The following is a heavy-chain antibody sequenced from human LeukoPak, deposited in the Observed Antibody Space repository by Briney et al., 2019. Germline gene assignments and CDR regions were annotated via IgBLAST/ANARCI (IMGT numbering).Heavy chain of an antibody. CDR2: LNHSGST. CDR1: GGSLRGYY. CDR3: ARTYDFWGGTQYFQH. Sequence: SETLCLTRAVYGGSLRGYYWSWMRHPPRKVLGWRGELNHSGSTNYTPSLKSRVTISVDTSKNQFSLKLSSVTAADTAVYYCARTYDFWGGTQYFQHWGQGNLVTVSS. D-gene: IGHD3-3*01. V-gene: IGHV4-34*01. J-gene: IGHJ1*01.